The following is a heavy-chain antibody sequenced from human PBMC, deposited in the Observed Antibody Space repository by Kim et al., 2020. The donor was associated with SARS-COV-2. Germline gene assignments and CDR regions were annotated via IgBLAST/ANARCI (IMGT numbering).Heavy chain of an antibody. CDR3: ARQDYYDSSGYPFDY. J-gene: IGHJ4*02. V-gene: IGHV3-21*01. Sequence: DSVKCLFTISRDSAKNSLYLQMNSLRAEDTAVYYCARQDYYDSSGYPFDYWGQGTLVTVSS. D-gene: IGHD3-22*01.